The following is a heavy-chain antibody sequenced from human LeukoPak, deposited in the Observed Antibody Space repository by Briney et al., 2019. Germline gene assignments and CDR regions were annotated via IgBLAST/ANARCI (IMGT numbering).Heavy chain of an antibody. V-gene: IGHV5-51*01. CDR1: RYSFTSYW. CDR2: IYPGDSDT. J-gene: IGHJ4*02. D-gene: IGHD5-18*01. Sequence: GESLKISCKGSRYSFTSYWIGWVRQMPGKGLEWMGIIYPGDSDTRYSPSFQGQVTISADKSISTAYLQWSSLKASDTAMYYCVRLGDTAMGAFDYWGQGTLVTVSS. CDR3: VRLGDTAMGAFDY.